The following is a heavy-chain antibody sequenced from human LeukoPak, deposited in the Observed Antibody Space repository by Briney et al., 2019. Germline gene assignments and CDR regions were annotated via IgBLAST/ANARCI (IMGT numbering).Heavy chain of an antibody. CDR1: GFTFSSYG. CDR2: IWYDGSKK. D-gene: IGHD6-6*01. V-gene: IGHV3-33*01. Sequence: AGRSLRLSCEASGFTFSSYGMHWVSQAPGKGLEWVAVIWYDGSKKYYGDSVKGRFTISRDNSKNTLYLQMNSLRGEDTAIYYCARDLAARHFDYWGQGTLVTVSS. J-gene: IGHJ4*02. CDR3: ARDLAARHFDY.